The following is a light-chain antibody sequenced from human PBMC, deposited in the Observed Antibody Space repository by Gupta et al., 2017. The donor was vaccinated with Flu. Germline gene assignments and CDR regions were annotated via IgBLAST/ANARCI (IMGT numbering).Light chain of an antibody. Sequence: CNLRSGSKVGTDTIDWYQQKPGNPPQFVTREKVVSDKQRGSGVTSRGFGCKDASAKAGIILISGLESEDDDYYYSLICHSSAWVFGGGTKLTVL. V-gene: IGLV5-45*01. CDR1: SGSKVGTDT. CDR3: LICHSSAWV. J-gene: IGLJ3*02. CDR2: EKVVSDK.